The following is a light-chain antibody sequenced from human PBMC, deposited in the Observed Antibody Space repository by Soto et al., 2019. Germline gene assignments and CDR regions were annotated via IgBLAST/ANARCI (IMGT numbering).Light chain of an antibody. CDR1: SSNIGNNY. V-gene: IGLV1-51*01. Sequence: QSVLTQPTSVSAAPGQKVTISCSGISSNIGNNYVSWYQQLPGTAPKLLIYDNNKRPSGIPDRFSGSKSGTSATLGITGLQTGDEADYYCGTWDSSLSAGVFGGGTKLTVL. CDR3: GTWDSSLSAGV. J-gene: IGLJ2*01. CDR2: DNN.